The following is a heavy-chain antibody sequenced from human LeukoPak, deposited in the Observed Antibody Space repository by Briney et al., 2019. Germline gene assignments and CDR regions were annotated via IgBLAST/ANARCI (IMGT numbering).Heavy chain of an antibody. Sequence: ASVNLSCTASGYTFTSYYLHWVRQAPGHGLEWMGVIHPSGGSTSYAQKFEGRVTLTKDTSTSTVYIELSSLRSDDSAIFYCARMAMDTAMVTNFFDLWGQGTLVTVSA. V-gene: IGHV1-46*01. CDR2: IHPSGGST. CDR1: GYTFTSYY. D-gene: IGHD5-18*01. CDR3: ARMAMDTAMVTNFFDL. J-gene: IGHJ4*02.